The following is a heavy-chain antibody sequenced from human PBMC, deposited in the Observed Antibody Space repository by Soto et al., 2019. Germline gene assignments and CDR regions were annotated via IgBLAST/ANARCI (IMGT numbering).Heavy chain of an antibody. D-gene: IGHD6-13*01. CDR2: IYPGDSDT. CDR3: ARHRSRWWEPRIAAAGFDY. CDR1: GYSFTSYW. Sequence: PGESLKISCKASGYSFTSYWIAWVRQVPGKGLEWMGIIYPGDSDTRYSPSFQGQVTISADKSINTAYLQWSSLKASDTAMYYCARHRSRWWEPRIAAAGFDYWGQGTLVTVSS. J-gene: IGHJ4*02. V-gene: IGHV5-51*01.